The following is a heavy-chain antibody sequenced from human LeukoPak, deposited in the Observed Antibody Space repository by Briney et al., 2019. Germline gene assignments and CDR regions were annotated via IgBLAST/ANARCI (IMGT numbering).Heavy chain of an antibody. CDR3: ARSRFYFDY. V-gene: IGHV3-7*01. CDR1: GFTFSTYS. Sequence: GGSLRLSCAASGFTFSTYSMSWVRQAPGKGLEWVAKIKPDGSEKDHVDSVKGRFTISRDNAKNSLYLQLNSLRAEDTAVYYCARSRFYFDYWGQGALVTVSS. CDR2: IKPDGSEK. J-gene: IGHJ4*02.